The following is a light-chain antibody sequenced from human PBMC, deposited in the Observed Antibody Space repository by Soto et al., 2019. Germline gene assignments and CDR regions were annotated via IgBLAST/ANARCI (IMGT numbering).Light chain of an antibody. J-gene: IGKJ1*01. CDR1: QSVSSY. CDR2: GAS. CDR3: QQYGSSPQT. V-gene: IGKV3-20*01. Sequence: EIVLTQSPATLSLSPGERATLSCRASQSVSSYLAWYQKKPGQAPRLLIYGASSRAAGIPDRFSGSGSGTDFTLTISRLEPEDFAVYYCQQYGSSPQTFGQGTKVDI.